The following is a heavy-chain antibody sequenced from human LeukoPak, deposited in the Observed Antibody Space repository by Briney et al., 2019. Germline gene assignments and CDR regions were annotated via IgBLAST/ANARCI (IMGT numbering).Heavy chain of an antibody. CDR3: ARTPLFRGVTGWFDP. V-gene: IGHV4-59*01. CDR2: IYYSGST. CDR1: GGSISSYY. J-gene: IGHJ5*02. D-gene: IGHD3-10*01. Sequence: SETLSLTCTVSGGSISSYYWSWIRQPPGKGLEWIGYIYYSGSTNYNPSLKSRVTISVDTSKNQFSLKLSSVTAADTAVYYCARTPLFRGVTGWFDPWGQGTLVTVSS.